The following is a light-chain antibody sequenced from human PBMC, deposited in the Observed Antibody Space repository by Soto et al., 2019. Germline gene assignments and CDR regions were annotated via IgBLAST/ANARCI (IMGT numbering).Light chain of an antibody. CDR2: EVS. J-gene: IGLJ2*01. CDR1: SSDVGGYNY. Sequence: QSALTQPASVSGSPGQSITISCTGTSSDVGGYNYVSWYQQHPGKAPKLMIYEVSNRPSGVSNRFSGSKSGNTASLTISGLQPEDEADYYCSSFTTSSTVVFGGGTKRTVL. CDR3: SSFTTSSTVV. V-gene: IGLV2-14*01.